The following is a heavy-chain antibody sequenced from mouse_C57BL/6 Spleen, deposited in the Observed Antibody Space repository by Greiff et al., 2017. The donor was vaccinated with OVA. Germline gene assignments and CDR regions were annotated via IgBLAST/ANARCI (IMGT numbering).Heavy chain of an antibody. CDR2: INSSNGGT. Sequence: QVQLQQPGTELVKPGASVKLSCTASGYTFTSYWMHWVKQSPGQGLEWIGNINSSNGGTNYNEKFKSKVTLTVDKSSSTDYMQLSSLTSEDSAVDYCAEGVYYGNYGMDYWGQGTSVTVSS. D-gene: IGHD2-1*01. CDR3: AEGVYYGNYGMDY. J-gene: IGHJ4*01. V-gene: IGHV1-53*01. CDR1: GYTFTSYW.